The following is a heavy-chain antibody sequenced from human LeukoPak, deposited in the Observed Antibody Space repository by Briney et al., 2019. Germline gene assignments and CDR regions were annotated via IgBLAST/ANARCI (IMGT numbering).Heavy chain of an antibody. Sequence: GGSLRLSCAASGFTFSSYGMHWVRQAPGKGLEWVAFIRYDGSNKYYADSVKGRFTISRDNSKNTLYLQMNSLRAEDTAVYYCAKDTKSYGGNSGYYFDYWGQGTLVTVSS. V-gene: IGHV3-30*02. CDR3: AKDTKSYGGNSGYYFDY. D-gene: IGHD4-23*01. CDR2: IRYDGSNK. CDR1: GFTFSSYG. J-gene: IGHJ4*02.